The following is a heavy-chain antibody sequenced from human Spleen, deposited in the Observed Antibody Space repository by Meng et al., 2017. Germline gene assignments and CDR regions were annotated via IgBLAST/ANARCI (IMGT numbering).Heavy chain of an antibody. D-gene: IGHD1-20*01. V-gene: IGHV3-9*01. CDR3: VKDRTFGNWNDVFYFDY. Sequence: GGSLRLSCAASGFTFDDYAMHWVRQAPGKGLEWVAVISWSSGTIGYADSVRGRFTISRDNAKNSLHLQIDSLTTEDTAVYYCVKDRTFGNWNDVFYFDYWGQGTLVTVSS. CDR2: ISWSSGTI. CDR1: GFTFDDYA. J-gene: IGHJ4*02.